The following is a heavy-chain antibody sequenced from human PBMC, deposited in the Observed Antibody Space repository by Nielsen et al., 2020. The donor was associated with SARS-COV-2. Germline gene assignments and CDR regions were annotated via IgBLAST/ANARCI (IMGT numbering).Heavy chain of an antibody. Sequence: ASVKVSCKASGYTFTSYDINWVRQATGQGLEWMGWMNPNSGNTVYAQKFQGRVTMTRNTSISTAYMELSSLRSEDTAVYYCAREAYYDYVWAYWGQGTLVTVSS. CDR2: MNPNSGNT. CDR3: AREAYYDYVWAY. J-gene: IGHJ4*02. CDR1: GYTFTSYD. D-gene: IGHD3-16*01. V-gene: IGHV1-8*01.